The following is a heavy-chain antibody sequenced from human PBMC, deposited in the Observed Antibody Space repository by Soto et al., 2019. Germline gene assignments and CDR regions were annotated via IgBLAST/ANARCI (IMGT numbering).Heavy chain of an antibody. CDR1: GRSITSYY. CDR2: IYDNGIT. V-gene: IGHV4-59*12. D-gene: IGHD3-22*01. CDR3: ARTYDSNGYANEFNS. J-gene: IGHJ4*02. Sequence: QVVLQESGPGLVKPSETLSLTCSVSGRSITSYYWSWVRQPPGKGLEWIGYIYDNGITSQNPSLKSLFTMSADTSQNPFSLKLTSVTGADTAVYYCARTYDSNGYANEFNSWGQGMLVTVTS.